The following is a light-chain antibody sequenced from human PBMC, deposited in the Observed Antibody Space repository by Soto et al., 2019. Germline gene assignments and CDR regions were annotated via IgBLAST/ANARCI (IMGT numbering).Light chain of an antibody. CDR3: QQINSYPRT. CDR1: QGISSY. J-gene: IGKJ3*01. CDR2: AAS. V-gene: IGKV1-9*01. Sequence: DIQLTQSPSFLSASVGDRVTITCRASQGISSYLAWYQQKPGKDPKLLIYAASTLQSGVPSRFSGSGPGTEFTLTISSLQPEDFATYYCQQINSYPRTFAPVTKVDIK.